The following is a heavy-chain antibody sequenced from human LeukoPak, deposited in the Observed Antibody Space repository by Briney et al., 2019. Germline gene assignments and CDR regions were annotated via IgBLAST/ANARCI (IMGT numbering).Heavy chain of an antibody. D-gene: IGHD3-10*01. CDR1: GFTFSSFG. Sequence: GRSLRLSCAASGFTFSSFGMHWVRQAPGKGLEWVAVIWYDGSNEYYADSVKGRFTISRDNSKNTLYLQMNSLRAEDTAVYYCASVPSSGSYFYDYFDDWGQGTLVTVSS. V-gene: IGHV3-33*01. CDR2: IWYDGSNE. CDR3: ASVPSSGSYFYDYFDD. J-gene: IGHJ4*02.